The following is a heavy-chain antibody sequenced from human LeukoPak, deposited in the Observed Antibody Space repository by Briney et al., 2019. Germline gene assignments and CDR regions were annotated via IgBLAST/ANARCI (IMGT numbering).Heavy chain of an antibody. J-gene: IGHJ4*02. CDR3: AKTGDVGATNYFDY. Sequence: GGSLRLSCAASGFTFSSYGMHWVRQAPGKGLEWVAFIRYDGSNKYYADSVKGRFTISRDNSKNTLYLQMNSLRAEDTAVYYCAKTGDVGATNYFDYWGQGTLVTVSS. D-gene: IGHD1-26*01. CDR2: IRYDGSNK. V-gene: IGHV3-30*02. CDR1: GFTFSSYG.